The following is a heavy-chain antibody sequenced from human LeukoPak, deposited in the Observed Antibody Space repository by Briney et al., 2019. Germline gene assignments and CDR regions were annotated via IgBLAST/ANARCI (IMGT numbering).Heavy chain of an antibody. CDR2: MYYRGST. D-gene: IGHD2-21*01. CDR1: GASISSTDYC. J-gene: IGHJ4*02. CDR3: ARQGVDIVVVEY. Sequence: SETLSLTCTVSGASISSTDYCWGWIRQPPGKGLEWIGSMYYRGSTYYNPSLKSRVTISVDTSENQLSLKLSSVTAAGTAVYYCARQGVDIVVVEYWGQGTLLTVSS. V-gene: IGHV4-39*01.